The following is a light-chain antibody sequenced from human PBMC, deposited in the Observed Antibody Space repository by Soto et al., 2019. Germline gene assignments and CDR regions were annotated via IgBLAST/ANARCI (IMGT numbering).Light chain of an antibody. V-gene: IGKV3-11*01. J-gene: IGKJ5*01. Sequence: DIEMTRSPPILSVSPGEGATLSCRASQRISTNLAWYQHIPGQAPRLLIXDASYRATGIPARFNGSGSGTDFTLTISSLEPEDFAVYYCQQRRNWPPGITCGQGTRLEIK. CDR2: DAS. CDR1: QRISTN. CDR3: QQRRNWPPGIT.